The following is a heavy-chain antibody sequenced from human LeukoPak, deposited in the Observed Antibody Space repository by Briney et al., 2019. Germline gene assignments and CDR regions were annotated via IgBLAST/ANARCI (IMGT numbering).Heavy chain of an antibody. J-gene: IGHJ3*02. CDR3: ARQEQQLDAFDI. CDR1: GCLFTSYW. Sequence: GGALDISWKGSGCLFTSYWIGWVRQPPGKGLGWMGIIYPGDSDTRYSPSCQGQVTISADKSISTAYLQWSSLEASDTAMYYCARQEQQLDAFDIWGQGTMVTVSS. V-gene: IGHV5-51*01. CDR2: IYPGDSDT. D-gene: IGHD6-13*01.